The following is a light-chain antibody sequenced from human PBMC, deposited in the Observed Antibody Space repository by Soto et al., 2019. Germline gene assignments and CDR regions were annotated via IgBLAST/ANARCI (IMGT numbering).Light chain of an antibody. J-gene: IGLJ2*01. V-gene: IGLV2-14*01. CDR1: SSDIGGYNY. CDR3: SSFRSTTTL. Sequence: QSALTQSASVSGSPGQSITISCTGTSSDIGGYNYVSWYQQHPGKAPKLMIYEVSNRPSGVSNRFSGSKSGNTASLTISGLQAEDEADYYCSSFRSTTTLFGGGTKLTVL. CDR2: EVS.